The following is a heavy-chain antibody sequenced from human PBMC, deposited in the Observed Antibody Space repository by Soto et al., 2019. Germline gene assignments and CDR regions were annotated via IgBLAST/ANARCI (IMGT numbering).Heavy chain of an antibody. D-gene: IGHD3-22*01. CDR3: ALFNFGYYDSSGYHPFDY. CDR1: GGSISSYY. CDR2: IYYSGST. Sequence: PSETLSLTCTVSGGSISSYYWSWIRQPPGKGLEWIGYIYYSGSTNYNPSLKSRVTISVDTSKNQFSLKLSSVTAADTAVYYCALFNFGYYDSSGYHPFDYWGQGTLVTVS. V-gene: IGHV4-59*01. J-gene: IGHJ4*02.